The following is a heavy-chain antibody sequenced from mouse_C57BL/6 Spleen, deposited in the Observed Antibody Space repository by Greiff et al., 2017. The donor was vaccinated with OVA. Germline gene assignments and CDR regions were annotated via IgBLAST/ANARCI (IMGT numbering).Heavy chain of an antibody. CDR2: IYPGDGDT. D-gene: IGHD2-5*01. CDR1: GYAFSSYW. Sequence: QVQLQQSGAELVKPGASVKISCKASGYAFSSYWMNWVKQRPGKGLEWIGQIYPGDGDTNYNGKFKGKATLTADKSSSTAYMQLSSLTSEDSAVYFGARGYSRCYYYAMDYWGQGTSVTVSS. J-gene: IGHJ4*01. V-gene: IGHV1-80*01. CDR3: ARGYSRCYYYAMDY.